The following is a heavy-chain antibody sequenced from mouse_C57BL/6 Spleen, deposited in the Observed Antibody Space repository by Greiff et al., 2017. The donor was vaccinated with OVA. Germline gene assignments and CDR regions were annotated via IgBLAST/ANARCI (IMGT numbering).Heavy chain of an antibody. CDR1: GYTFTSYW. CDR2: IHPNSGST. J-gene: IGHJ2*01. Sequence: QVQLQQPGAELVKPGASVKLSCKASGYTFTSYWMHWVKQRPGQGLEWIGMIHPNSGSTNYNEKFKSKATLTVDKSSSTAYMQLSSLTSEDSAVYYCARKGCYYGSSYFDYWGQGTTLTVSS. D-gene: IGHD1-1*01. V-gene: IGHV1-64*01. CDR3: ARKGCYYGSSYFDY.